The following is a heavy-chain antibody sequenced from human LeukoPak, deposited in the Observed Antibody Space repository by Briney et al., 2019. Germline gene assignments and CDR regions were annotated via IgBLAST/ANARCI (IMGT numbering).Heavy chain of an antibody. V-gene: IGHV1-24*01. CDR2: FDPEDGET. Sequence: EASVKVSCKVSGYTLTELSMHWVRQAPGKGLEWMGGFDPEDGETIYAQKFQGKVTMTEDTSTDTAYMELSSLRSEDTAVYYCATEQWEKNAFDIWGQGTMVTVSS. J-gene: IGHJ3*02. CDR1: GYTLTELS. D-gene: IGHD1-26*01. CDR3: ATEQWEKNAFDI.